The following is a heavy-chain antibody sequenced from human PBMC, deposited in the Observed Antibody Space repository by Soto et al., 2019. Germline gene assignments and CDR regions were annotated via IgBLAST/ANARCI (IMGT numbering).Heavy chain of an antibody. D-gene: IGHD3-10*01. CDR2: ISSSSSTI. CDR3: VRGQFRPDS. CDR1: GFTFSTYS. V-gene: IGHV3-48*01. Sequence: EVELVESGGGLVQPGGSLRLSCAASGFTFSTYSMNWVRQAPGKGLEWVSYISSSSSTIYYADSVKGRFTISRDNAKNSLYLQMNSLIGEDTAVYYCVRGQFRPDSWGQGTLVTVSS. J-gene: IGHJ4*02.